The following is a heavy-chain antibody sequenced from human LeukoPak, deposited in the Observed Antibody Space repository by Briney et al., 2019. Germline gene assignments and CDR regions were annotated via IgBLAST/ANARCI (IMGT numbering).Heavy chain of an antibody. CDR1: GFTFSSYS. CDR2: ISSSSYI. CDR3: ARVPKIYYSYAFDY. V-gene: IGHV3-21*01. D-gene: IGHD5-18*01. Sequence: PGGSLRLSCAASGFTFSSYSMNWVRQAPGKGLEWVSSISSSSYIYYADSVKGRFTISRDNAKNSLYLQMNSLRAEDTAVYYCARVPKIYYSYAFDYWGQGTLVTVSS. J-gene: IGHJ4*02.